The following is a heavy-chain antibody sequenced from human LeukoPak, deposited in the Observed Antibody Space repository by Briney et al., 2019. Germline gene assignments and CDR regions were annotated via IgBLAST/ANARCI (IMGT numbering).Heavy chain of an antibody. CDR1: GGSISSYY. Sequence: SETLSLTCTVSGGSISSYYWSWIRQPPGKGLEWVGYIYYSGSTNYNPSLKSRVTISVDTSKNQFSLKLSSVTAADTAVYYCARHFYRSGSYALDYWGQGTLVSVSS. J-gene: IGHJ4*02. CDR3: ARHFYRSGSYALDY. CDR2: IYYSGST. D-gene: IGHD3-10*01. V-gene: IGHV4-59*08.